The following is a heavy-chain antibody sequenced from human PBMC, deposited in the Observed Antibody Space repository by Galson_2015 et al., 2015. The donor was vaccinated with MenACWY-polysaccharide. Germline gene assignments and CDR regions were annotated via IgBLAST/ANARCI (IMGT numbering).Heavy chain of an antibody. D-gene: IGHD1-14*01. Sequence: SLRLSCAASGFTFSSYSMNWVRQPPGKGLEWVSSITSTSSGSGIIYYADSVRGRFTISRDNAKNSLYLQMNSLRAEDTAVYYCVRARYLDDWGQGTTVTVSS. CDR3: VRARYLDD. CDR2: ITSTSSGSGII. V-gene: IGHV3-48*01. CDR1: GFTFSSYS. J-gene: IGHJ6*02.